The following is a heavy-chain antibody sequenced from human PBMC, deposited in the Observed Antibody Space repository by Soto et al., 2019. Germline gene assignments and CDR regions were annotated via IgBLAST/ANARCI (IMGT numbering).Heavy chain of an antibody. Sequence: KVSCKASGYSFTDYHIHWVRQAPGQGLEWLGRINPKSGGTSTAQKFQGWVTMTRDRSISTVYMELTRLRSDDTAVYFCARGHSTDCSNGVCSFFYNHEMDVWGQGTTVTV. J-gene: IGHJ6*02. CDR1: GYSFTDYH. D-gene: IGHD2-8*01. V-gene: IGHV1-2*04. CDR2: INPKSGGT. CDR3: ARGHSTDCSNGVCSFFYNHEMDV.